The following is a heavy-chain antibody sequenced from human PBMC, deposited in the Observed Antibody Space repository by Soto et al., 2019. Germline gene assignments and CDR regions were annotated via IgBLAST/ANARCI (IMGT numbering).Heavy chain of an antibody. J-gene: IGHJ6*02. CDR1: GFTFSDYY. Sequence: QVQLVESGGGLVKPGGSLRLSCAASGFTFSDYYMTWIRQAPGKGLEWVSYITSSGSTIYYADSVKGRFTISRGNAKNSLYLQMNSLRAEDTAVYYCARDISPYGGNFYYYYYGMDVWGQGTTVTVSS. V-gene: IGHV3-11*01. CDR3: ARDISPYGGNFYYYYYGMDV. CDR2: ITSSGSTI. D-gene: IGHD4-17*01.